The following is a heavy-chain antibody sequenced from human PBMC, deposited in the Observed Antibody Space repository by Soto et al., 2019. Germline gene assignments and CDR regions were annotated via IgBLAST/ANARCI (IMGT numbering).Heavy chain of an antibody. J-gene: IGHJ3*02. D-gene: IGHD3-22*01. V-gene: IGHV1-3*01. Sequence: GASVKVSCKASGYTFTSYAMHWVRQAPGQRLEWMGWINAGNGNTKYSQKFQGRVTMTTDTSTSTAYLELRSLRSDDTAVYYCARADSSGLWGAFDIWGQGTMVTVSS. CDR2: INAGNGNT. CDR3: ARADSSGLWGAFDI. CDR1: GYTFTSYA.